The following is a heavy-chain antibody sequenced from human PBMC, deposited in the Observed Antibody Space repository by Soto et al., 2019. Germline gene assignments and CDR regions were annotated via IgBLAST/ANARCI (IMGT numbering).Heavy chain of an antibody. CDR2: ISSSSSYI. D-gene: IGHD2-2*01. J-gene: IGHJ4*02. CDR3: ARDVCSSTSCYGPYYFDY. CDR1: GFTFSSYS. Sequence: GGSLRLSCAASGFTFSSYSMNWVRQAPGKGLEWVSSISSSSSYIYYADSVKGRFTISRDNAKNSLYLQMNSLRAEDTAVYYCARDVCSSTSCYGPYYFDYWGQGTLVTVSS. V-gene: IGHV3-21*01.